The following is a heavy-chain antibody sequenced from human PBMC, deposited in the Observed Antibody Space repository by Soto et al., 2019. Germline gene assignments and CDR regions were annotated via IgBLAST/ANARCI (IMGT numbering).Heavy chain of an antibody. Sequence: ETLSLTCTVSGGSISSYYWSWIRQPPGKGLEWIGYIYYSGSTNYNPSLKSRVTISVDTSKNQFSLKLSSVTAADTAVYYCARGGGDCSSTSCYMWDYYYYGMDVWGQGTTVTVSS. CDR3: ARGGGDCSSTSCYMWDYYYYGMDV. CDR2: IYYSGST. V-gene: IGHV4-59*01. CDR1: GGSISSYY. D-gene: IGHD2-2*02. J-gene: IGHJ6*02.